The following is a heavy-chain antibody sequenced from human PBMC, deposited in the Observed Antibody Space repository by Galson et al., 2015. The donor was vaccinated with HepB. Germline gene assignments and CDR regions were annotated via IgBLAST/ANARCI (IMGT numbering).Heavy chain of an antibody. CDR3: AREGQCDDVNCFRGQWFDP. Sequence: TLSLTCAVSGGSISSANYYWSWIRQRPGKGLEWIGHIYHTGTSYFNPSLKSRLWMSTDTSKKQFSVKLNSVTAADTAVYFCAREGQCDDVNCFRGQWFDPWGQGILVSVSS. D-gene: IGHD2-15*01. J-gene: IGHJ5*02. V-gene: IGHV4-31*11. CDR1: GGSISSANYY. CDR2: IYHTGTS.